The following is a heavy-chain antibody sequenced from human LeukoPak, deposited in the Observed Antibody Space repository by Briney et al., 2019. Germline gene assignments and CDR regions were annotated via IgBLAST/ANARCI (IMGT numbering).Heavy chain of an antibody. Sequence: SETLSLTCTVSGGSISSSTYYWGWIRQPPGKGLEWIGSIYYSGSTYSNPSLKSRVTISVDTSKNQFSLKLSSVTAADTAVYYCARSAVVAANNWFDPWGQGTLVTVSS. D-gene: IGHD2-15*01. V-gene: IGHV4-39*07. CDR3: ARSAVVAANNWFDP. J-gene: IGHJ5*02. CDR2: IYYSGST. CDR1: GGSISSSTYY.